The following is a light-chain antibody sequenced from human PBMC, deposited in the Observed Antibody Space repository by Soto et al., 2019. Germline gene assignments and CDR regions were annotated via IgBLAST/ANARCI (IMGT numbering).Light chain of an antibody. Sequence: QSVLTQPGSVSGSPGQSITISCTGTSSDVGGYDYVSWYQQHPGKAPKLMIYEVSNRPSGVSNRFSGSKSGNTASLTLSGLQAEDEAVYYCSSYTSSSTPVVFGGGTKVTVL. V-gene: IGLV2-14*01. CDR3: SSYTSSSTPVV. J-gene: IGLJ2*01. CDR1: SSDVGGYDY. CDR2: EVS.